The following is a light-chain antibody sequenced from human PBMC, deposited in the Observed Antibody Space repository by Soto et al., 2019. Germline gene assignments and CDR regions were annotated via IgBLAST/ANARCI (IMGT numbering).Light chain of an antibody. J-gene: IGKJ5*01. CDR2: AAS. V-gene: IGKV1-39*01. CDR3: QQSYTTPRT. Sequence: QMTQSPSSLSASVGDRVTITCRASQSISSYLHWYQQKPGKAPKLLIYAASSLQSGVPSRFSGSGSGTDFTLTISSLQPEDFATYYCQQSYTTPRTFAQGTRLEIK. CDR1: QSISSY.